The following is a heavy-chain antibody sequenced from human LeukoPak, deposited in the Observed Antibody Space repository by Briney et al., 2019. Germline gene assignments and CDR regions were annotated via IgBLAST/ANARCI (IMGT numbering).Heavy chain of an antibody. J-gene: IGHJ5*02. Sequence: ASVKVSCKASGYTFTGYYIFWVRQAPGQGLKWMGRINPNSGGTLYAQEFQGRVTMTRDTSISTAYMELSRLRSDDTAVYYCARGYCSGGGCYSVENWFDPWGQGTLVTVSS. V-gene: IGHV1-2*06. CDR2: INPNSGGT. D-gene: IGHD2-15*01. CDR1: GYTFTGYY. CDR3: ARGYCSGGGCYSVENWFDP.